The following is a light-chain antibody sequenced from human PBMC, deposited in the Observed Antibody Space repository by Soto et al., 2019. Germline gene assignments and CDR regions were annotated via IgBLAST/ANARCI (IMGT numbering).Light chain of an antibody. CDR3: QQYHKWPPQYT. CDR1: ESIRSD. V-gene: IGKV3-15*01. J-gene: IGKJ2*01. Sequence: EIVMTQSPATLSVSPGERATLSCRASESIRSDLAWYQQKPGQAPRLLIYGASTRATDIPARISGSGSGTVFTLTISSLQSEDFAVYYCQQYHKWPPQYTVGQGTKLEIK. CDR2: GAS.